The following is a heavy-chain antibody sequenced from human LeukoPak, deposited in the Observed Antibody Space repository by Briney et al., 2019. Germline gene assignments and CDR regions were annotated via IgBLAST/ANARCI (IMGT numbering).Heavy chain of an antibody. J-gene: IGHJ4*02. CDR2: IGGSGGST. CDR1: GFTFSSYA. V-gene: IGHV3-23*01. Sequence: PGGSLRLSCAASGFTFSSYAMSWVRQAPGKGLEWVSAIGGSGGSTYYADSVKGRFTISRDTSKNTLYLQMSSLRAEDTAVYYCAKSRARREGSSGSIDYWGQGALVTVSS. D-gene: IGHD3-22*01. CDR3: AKSRARREGSSGSIDY.